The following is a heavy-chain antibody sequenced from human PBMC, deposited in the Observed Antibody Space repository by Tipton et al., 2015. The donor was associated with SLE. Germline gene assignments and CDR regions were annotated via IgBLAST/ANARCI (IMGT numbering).Heavy chain of an antibody. J-gene: IGHJ4*02. CDR3: ARGVRFLESTGYYFDF. D-gene: IGHD3-3*01. CDR1: GGSISNYY. Sequence: TLSLTCTVSGGSISNYYWTWIRQPPGKGLEWIGYIYYSGNANYNPSLKSRVTISVDTSKNQFSLKLRSVTPADTAVYYCARGVRFLESTGYYFDFWGQGTLVTVSS. V-gene: IGHV4-59*01. CDR2: IYYSGNA.